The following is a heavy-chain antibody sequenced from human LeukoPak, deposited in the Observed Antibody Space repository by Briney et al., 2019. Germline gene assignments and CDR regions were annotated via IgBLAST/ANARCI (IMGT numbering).Heavy chain of an antibody. CDR1: GGSISYFY. D-gene: IGHD3-10*01. Sequence: SETLSLTCTVSGGSISYFYWSWIRQPAGKGLEWIGRIYTSGSTNYNPSLKSRVTISVDTSKNQFSLKLSSVTAADTAVYYCARDSEGGFGELFSDYWGQGTLVTVSS. CDR3: ARDSEGGFGELFSDY. V-gene: IGHV4-4*07. J-gene: IGHJ4*02. CDR2: IYTSGST.